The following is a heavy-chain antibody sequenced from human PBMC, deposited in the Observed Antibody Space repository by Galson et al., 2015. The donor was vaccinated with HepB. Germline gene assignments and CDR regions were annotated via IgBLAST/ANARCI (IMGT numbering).Heavy chain of an antibody. V-gene: IGHV2-5*01. J-gene: IGHJ4*02. CDR1: VFSLGTRGEG. D-gene: IGHD5-24*01. Sequence: PALVKPTQPFTLTCTFSVFSLGTRGEGVGWIRQPPGKALEWLALIYWNGDKRYSPSLKTRLTITKDTSKNLVVLIMTDMDPVDTATYYCAHRRRHNEEIFDYWGQGTLVTVSS. CDR3: AHRRRHNEEIFDY. CDR2: IYWNGDK.